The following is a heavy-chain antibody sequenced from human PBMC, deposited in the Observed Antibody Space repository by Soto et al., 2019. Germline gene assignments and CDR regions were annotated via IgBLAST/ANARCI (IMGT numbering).Heavy chain of an antibody. CDR1: GYTFSNYG. CDR3: SRFIMVGGWFDPNYYHGMDV. J-gene: IGHJ6*02. D-gene: IGHD6-19*01. Sequence: QVQLVQSGAEVKKPGASVTVSCKTSGYTFSNYGITWVRQAPGKGLEWMSWISGYNGNTNYAQTVQGRVNMTKDTPTGTVYMELRSLKSDDTAIYYCSRFIMVGGWFDPNYYHGMDVWGQGTKVTVSS. V-gene: IGHV1-18*01. CDR2: ISGYNGNT.